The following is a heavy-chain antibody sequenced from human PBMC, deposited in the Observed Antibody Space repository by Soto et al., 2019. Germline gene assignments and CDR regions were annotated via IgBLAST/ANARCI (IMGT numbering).Heavy chain of an antibody. CDR2: IIPILGIA. CDR3: ARSTTVTTISNFDY. V-gene: IGHV1-69*02. J-gene: IGHJ4*02. Sequence: QVQLVQSGAEVKKPGSSVKVSCKASGGTFSSYTISWVRQAPGQGLEWMGRIIPILGIANYAQKFQGRVTINADKSTSTAYMELSSLRSEDTAVYYCARSTTVTTISNFDYWGQGTLVTVSS. CDR1: GGTFSSYT. D-gene: IGHD4-17*01.